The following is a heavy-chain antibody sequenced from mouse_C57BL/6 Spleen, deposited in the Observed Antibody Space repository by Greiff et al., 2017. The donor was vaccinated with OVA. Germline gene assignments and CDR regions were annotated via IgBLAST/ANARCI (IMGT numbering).Heavy chain of an antibody. CDR1: GFTFSSYA. CDR2: ISDGGSYT. Sequence: EVHLVESGGGLVKPGGSLKLSCAASGFTFSSYAMSWVRQTPEKRLEWVATISDGGSYTYYPDNVKGRFTISRDNAKNNLYLQMSHLKSEDTAMYYCARDYKSLFAYWGQGTLVTVSA. V-gene: IGHV5-4*01. CDR3: ARDYKSLFAY. J-gene: IGHJ3*01. D-gene: IGHD1-3*01.